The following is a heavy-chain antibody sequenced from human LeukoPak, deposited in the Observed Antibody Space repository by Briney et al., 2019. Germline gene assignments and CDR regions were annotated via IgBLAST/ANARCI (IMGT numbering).Heavy chain of an antibody. CDR1: GGSISSYY. D-gene: IGHD2-2*02. J-gene: IGHJ3*02. CDR3: ARERLVVVPAAIRDAFDI. Sequence: SETLSLTCTVSGGSISSYYWSWIRQPAGKGLEWIGRIYTSGSTNYNPSLKSRVTKSVDTSKNQFSLKLSSVTAADTAVYYCARERLVVVPAAIRDAFDIWGQGTMVTVSS. V-gene: IGHV4-4*07. CDR2: IYTSGST.